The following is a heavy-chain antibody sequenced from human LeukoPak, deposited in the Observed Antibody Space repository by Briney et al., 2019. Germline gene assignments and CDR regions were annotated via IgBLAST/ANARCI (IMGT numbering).Heavy chain of an antibody. CDR3: AKGRLRFDY. J-gene: IGHJ4*02. Sequence: GGSLRLSCAASGFTFSNYAVSWVRQAPGKGLEWVSLIGGSGGSTYYADSVKGRFTISRDNSKNTLYLQMNSLRAEDTAVYYCAKGRLRFDYWGQGTLVTVSS. D-gene: IGHD3-16*01. CDR2: IGGSGGST. V-gene: IGHV3-23*01. CDR1: GFTFSNYA.